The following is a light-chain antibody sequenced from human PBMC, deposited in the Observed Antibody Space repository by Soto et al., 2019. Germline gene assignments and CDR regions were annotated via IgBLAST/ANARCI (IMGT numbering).Light chain of an antibody. V-gene: IGKV3-20*01. CDR2: GAS. J-gene: IGKJ1*01. CDR1: QSVVINY. CDR3: QQYGSSPRT. Sequence: ENVLTQSPGTLSLSPGERATISCRASQSVVINYLAWYQQKPGQAPRLLIYGASSRATGIPDRFSGGGSGTDFTLTISRLEPEDFAVYYCQQYGSSPRTFGQGTKVEIK.